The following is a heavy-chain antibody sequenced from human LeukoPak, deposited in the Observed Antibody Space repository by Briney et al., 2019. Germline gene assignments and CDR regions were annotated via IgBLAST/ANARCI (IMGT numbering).Heavy chain of an antibody. Sequence: GGSPRLSCTASGFAFDEHGMSWVRQVPGKGVEWVSGFNWSGGSTGYADPLRGRFTISRDNAKNSLYLQMDSLRAEDWALYYCARAPITSPFYFDYWGQGTLVTVSS. CDR3: ARAPITSPFYFDY. J-gene: IGHJ4*02. D-gene: IGHD2-2*01. CDR1: GFAFDEHG. V-gene: IGHV3-20*04. CDR2: FNWSGGST.